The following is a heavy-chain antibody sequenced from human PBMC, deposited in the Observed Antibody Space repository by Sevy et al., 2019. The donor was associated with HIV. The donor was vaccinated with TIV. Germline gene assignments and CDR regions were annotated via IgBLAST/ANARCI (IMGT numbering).Heavy chain of an antibody. Sequence: SETLSLTCAVSGGSISSGAYSWNWIRQPPGKGLEGIGYIYHSGNTYYNPSLKSRLTISVDRSKNLFSLHLSSMTAADTAGYYWARDGGTLTTPGAFDIWGQGTLVTVSS. D-gene: IGHD4-17*01. CDR2: IYHSGNT. J-gene: IGHJ3*02. V-gene: IGHV4-30-2*01. CDR3: ARDGGTLTTPGAFDI. CDR1: GGSISSGAYS.